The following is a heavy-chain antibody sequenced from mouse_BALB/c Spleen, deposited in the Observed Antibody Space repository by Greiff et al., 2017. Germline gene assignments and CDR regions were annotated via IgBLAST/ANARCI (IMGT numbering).Heavy chain of an antibody. D-gene: IGHD1-1*01. CDR3: ARRTTGGYWYFDV. CDR1: GYAFSSSW. J-gene: IGHJ1*01. Sequence: VHLVESGPELVKPGASVKISCKASGYAFSSSWMNWVKQRPGQGLEWIGRIYPGDGDTNYNGKFKGKATLTADKSSSTAYMQLSSLTSVDSAVYFCARRTTGGYWYFDVWGAGTTVTVSS. CDR2: IYPGDGDT. V-gene: IGHV1-82*01.